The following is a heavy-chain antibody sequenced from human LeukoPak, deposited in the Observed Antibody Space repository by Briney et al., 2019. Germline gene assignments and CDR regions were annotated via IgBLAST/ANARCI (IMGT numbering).Heavy chain of an antibody. CDR2: ISYDGSNK. J-gene: IGHJ4*02. CDR3: AKARDGYNRGYFDY. CDR1: GFTFSSYG. V-gene: IGHV3-30*18. D-gene: IGHD5-24*01. Sequence: GRSLRLSCAASGFTFSSYGMHWVRQAPGKGLEWVAVISYDGSNKYYADSVKGRFTISRDNSKNTLYLQMNSLRAEDTAVYYCAKARDGYNRGYFDYWGQGTLVTVSS.